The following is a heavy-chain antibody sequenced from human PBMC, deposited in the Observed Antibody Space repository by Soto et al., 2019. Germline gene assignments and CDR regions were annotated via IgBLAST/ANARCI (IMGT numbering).Heavy chain of an antibody. CDR3: AKGDYYGSGSYYNY. CDR2: ISGIGGST. J-gene: IGHJ4*02. CDR1: GFTFSSYA. V-gene: IGHV3-23*01. D-gene: IGHD3-10*01. Sequence: GGSLRLSCAASGFTFSSYAMSWVRQAPGKGLEWVSAISGIGGSTYYADSVKGRFTISRDNSKNTLYLQMNSLRAEDTAVYYCAKGDYYGSGSYYNYWGQGTLVTVSS.